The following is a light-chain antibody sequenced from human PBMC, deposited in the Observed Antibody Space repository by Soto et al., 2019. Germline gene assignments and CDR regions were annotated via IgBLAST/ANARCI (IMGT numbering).Light chain of an antibody. Sequence: DVVMTQSPLSLPVTLGQPASISCRSSRSLVYSDGNAYLNWFHQRPGQSPRRLIYTASNRDSGVPDRFSGSGSGTDFALHINRVEAEDVGVYYCMQGTHWPPTFGRGTRVEIE. CDR1: RSLVYSDGNAY. J-gene: IGKJ1*01. V-gene: IGKV2-30*01. CDR2: TAS. CDR3: MQGTHWPPT.